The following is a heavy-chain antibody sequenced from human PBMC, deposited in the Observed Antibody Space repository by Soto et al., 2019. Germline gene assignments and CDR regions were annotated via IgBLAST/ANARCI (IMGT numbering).Heavy chain of an antibody. CDR1: GFTFISYA. D-gene: IGHD1-26*01. CDR3: AKVCYHSGSHYDAFDI. Sequence: EVQLLESGGVSVQPGGSLRLACAASGFTFISYAMNWVRQAPGKGLELVSAISGSADRTYYADSVKGRFTISRDNSNKILYLRMNSLRAEDTAVYYCAKVCYHSGSHYDAFDIWGQGTMVTVSS. CDR2: ISGSADRT. J-gene: IGHJ3*02. V-gene: IGHV3-23*01.